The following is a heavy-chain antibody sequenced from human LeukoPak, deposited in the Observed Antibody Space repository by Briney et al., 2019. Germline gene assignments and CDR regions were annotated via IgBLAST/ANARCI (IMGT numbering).Heavy chain of an antibody. CDR3: AKASVGHCSGAFCYHFDS. CDR1: GFTFSTYA. CDR2: IXXDNPGT. J-gene: IGHJ4*02. V-gene: IGHV3-23*01. Sequence: GGSLRLSCEASGFTFSTYAMSWVRQTPGKGLEWXXAIXXDNPGTYHASSVRGRFTISRDNSKNTVHLQMNALRAEDAAIYYCAKASVGHCSGAFCYHFDSWGQGTLVTVSS. D-gene: IGHD2-15*01.